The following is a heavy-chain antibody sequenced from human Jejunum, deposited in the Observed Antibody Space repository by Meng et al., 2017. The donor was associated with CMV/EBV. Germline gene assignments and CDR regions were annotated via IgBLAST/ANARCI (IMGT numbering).Heavy chain of an antibody. J-gene: IGHJ4*02. CDR3: AKGNDYGGNTFDY. Sequence: KESGYTFSSYYMHWVRQAPGQRLEWMGMINPTGGRTSYAQKFQGRVTMTRDTSASTVYMELSSLRSEDTAVYYCAKGNDYGGNTFDYWGQGSLVTVSS. CDR1: GYTFSSYY. D-gene: IGHD4/OR15-4a*01. CDR2: INPTGGRT. V-gene: IGHV1-46*01.